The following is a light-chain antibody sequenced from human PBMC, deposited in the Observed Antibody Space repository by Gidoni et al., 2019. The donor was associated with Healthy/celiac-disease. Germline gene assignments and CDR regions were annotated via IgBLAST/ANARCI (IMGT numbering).Light chain of an antibody. J-gene: IGKJ4*01. Sequence: EIVLTQSPATLSLSPGERATLSCRASQSISSYLAWYQQKPGQAPRLLIHDAFNRATGIPARFSGSGSGTDFTLTISSLEPEDFAVYYCQQRSNSFGGGTKVEIK. CDR3: QQRSNS. CDR2: DAF. V-gene: IGKV3-11*01. CDR1: QSISSY.